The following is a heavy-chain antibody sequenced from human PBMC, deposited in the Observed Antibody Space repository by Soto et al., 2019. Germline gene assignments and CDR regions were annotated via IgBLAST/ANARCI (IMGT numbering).Heavy chain of an antibody. J-gene: IGHJ6*02. CDR3: TKASSDRNHMEV. V-gene: IGHV3-23*01. CDR1: GFTFGNFV. CDR2: ITETSDDT. Sequence: EVQLLESGGGLVQPGGSLRLSCAASGFTFGNFVMRWVRQTPGKGLEWVSTITETSDDTYYTDSVKGRFTVSRDNSKNTLYLQMTDLRAEDTALYYCTKASSDRNHMEVWGPGTTVTVSS.